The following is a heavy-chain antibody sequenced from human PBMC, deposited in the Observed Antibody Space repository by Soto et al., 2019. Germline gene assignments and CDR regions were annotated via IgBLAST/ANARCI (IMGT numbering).Heavy chain of an antibody. CDR3: AHRPRGFSYYFDY. CDR2: IYWDDDE. CDR1: GFSLTTRGVG. V-gene: IGHV2-5*02. J-gene: IGHJ4*02. D-gene: IGHD3-10*01. Sequence: QITLKESGPTLVKPTQTLTLTCTFSGFSLTTRGVGVGWIRQPPGKALEWLALIYWDDDEGYSPSLKSRLTITKDNSKKQVVLTMTNIDPVDTATYYCAHRPRGFSYYFDYWGQGTPVTVSS.